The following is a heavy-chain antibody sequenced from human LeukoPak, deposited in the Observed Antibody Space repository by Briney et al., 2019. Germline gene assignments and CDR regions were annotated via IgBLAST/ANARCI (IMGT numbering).Heavy chain of an antibody. CDR1: GYTFTGYY. V-gene: IGHV1-2*02. CDR3: TREDDSSGYRPFDI. J-gene: IGHJ3*02. Sequence: ASVKVSCKASGYTFTGYYMHWVRQAPGQGLEWMGGINPNSGGTNYAQKFQGRVTMTRDTSISTAYMDLSSLRSDDTAVYYCTREDDSSGYRPFDIWGQGTMVTVSS. CDR2: INPNSGGT. D-gene: IGHD3-22*01.